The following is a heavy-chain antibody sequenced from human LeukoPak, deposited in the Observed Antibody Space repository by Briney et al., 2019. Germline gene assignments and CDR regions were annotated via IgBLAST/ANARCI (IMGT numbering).Heavy chain of an antibody. CDR2: ISGSGGST. CDR1: GFTFSSYA. J-gene: IGHJ4*02. Sequence: PGGSLRLSCAASGFTFSSYAMSWVRQAPGKGLEWVSAISGSGGSTYYADSVKGRFTISRDNSKNTLYLQMNSLRAEDTAVYYCARSPTRWSSRAIPGYYWGQGTLVTVSS. CDR3: ARSPTRWSSRAIPGYY. D-gene: IGHD5-24*01. V-gene: IGHV3-23*01.